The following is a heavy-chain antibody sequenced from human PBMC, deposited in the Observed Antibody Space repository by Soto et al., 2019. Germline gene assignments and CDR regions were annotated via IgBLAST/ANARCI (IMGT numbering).Heavy chain of an antibody. V-gene: IGHV1-3*01. Sequence: ASVKVSCKASGYTFTSYAMHWVRQAPGQGLEWMGWINAGNGNTKYSQKFQGRVTITRDTSASTAYMELSSLRSEDTAVYYCARVTIEAFWKWFDPWGQGTLVTVSS. CDR2: INAGNGNT. D-gene: IGHD6-6*01. CDR3: ARVTIEAFWKWFDP. J-gene: IGHJ5*02. CDR1: GYTFTSYA.